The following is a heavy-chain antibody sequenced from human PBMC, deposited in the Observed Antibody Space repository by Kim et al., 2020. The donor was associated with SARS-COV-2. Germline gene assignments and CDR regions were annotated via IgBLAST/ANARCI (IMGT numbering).Heavy chain of an antibody. CDR2: IYTGGST. V-gene: IGHV3-66*01. D-gene: IGHD6-13*01. J-gene: IGHJ2*01. CDR1: GFTVSSNY. CDR3: ARRAAGYWYFDL. Sequence: GGSLRRSCAASGFTVSSNYMSWVRQAPGKGLEWVSLIYTGGSTYYADSVKGRFTISRDNSKNTLYLQMNSLRAEDTAVYYCARRAAGYWYFDLWGRGTLVTVSS.